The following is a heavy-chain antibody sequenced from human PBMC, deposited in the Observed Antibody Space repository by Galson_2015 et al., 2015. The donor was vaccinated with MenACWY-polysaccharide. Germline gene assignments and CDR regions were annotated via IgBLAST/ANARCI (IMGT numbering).Heavy chain of an antibody. V-gene: IGHV4-59*08. CDR1: GASISSHH. Sequence: ETLSLTCTVSGASISSHHWSWFRQPPGKGLEWIAYIRDTGSLKDNPSLKSRVTMSADKSNNQFSLRLISVTAADTAVYYCARLPTWGSSFGYSDYWGQGILVAVSS. CDR2: IRDTGSL. D-gene: IGHD7-27*01. J-gene: IGHJ4*02. CDR3: ARLPTWGSSFGYSDY.